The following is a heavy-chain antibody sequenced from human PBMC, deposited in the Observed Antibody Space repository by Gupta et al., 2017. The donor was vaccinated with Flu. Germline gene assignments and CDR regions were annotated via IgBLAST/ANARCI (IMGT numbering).Heavy chain of an antibody. J-gene: IGHJ4*02. D-gene: IGHD3-22*01. Sequence: QLQLQESGPGLVKPSETLSLTCTVPGGSISSSSYYWGWIRQPPGKGLEWIGSIYYSGSTYYNPSLKSRVTISVDTSKNQFSLKLSSVTAADTAVYYCASQTYYYDSSGYHRWGQGTLVTVSS. CDR3: ASQTYYYDSSGYHR. CDR1: GGSISSSSYY. CDR2: IYYSGST. V-gene: IGHV4-39*01.